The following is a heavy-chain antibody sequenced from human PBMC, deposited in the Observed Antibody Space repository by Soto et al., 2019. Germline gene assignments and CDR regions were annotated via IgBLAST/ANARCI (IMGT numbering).Heavy chain of an antibody. CDR2: IYPGDSET. CDR1: GYSFSSHW. V-gene: IGHV5-51*01. CDR3: ARHITNCYFYYGMDV. Sequence: GESLKISCKGSGYSFSSHWIGWVRQMPGKGLEWMGFIYPGDSETRYSPSFQGQVTISADRSISTAYLQWNRLKASDSAMYYCARHITNCYFYYGMDVWGQGTTVTVSS. D-gene: IGHD1-20*01. J-gene: IGHJ6*02.